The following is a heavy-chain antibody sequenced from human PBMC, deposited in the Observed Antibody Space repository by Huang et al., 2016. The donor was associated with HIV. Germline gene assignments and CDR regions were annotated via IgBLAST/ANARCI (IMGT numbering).Heavy chain of an antibody. V-gene: IGHV1-18*01. CDR3: ARDHWYPLQNWFDL. J-gene: IGHJ5*01. CDR1: GYIFTKYG. D-gene: IGHD1-1*01. CDR2: ISAYNGNT. Sequence: QVELVQSGAEVKRPGASVRVSCKAAGYIFTKYGINWVRQAPGKGLEWMGWISAYNGNTNYAEKFQGRVTRSRDTYATTAYMELRDVTSADTAVYYCARDHWYPLQNWFDLWGQGTLVTVSS.